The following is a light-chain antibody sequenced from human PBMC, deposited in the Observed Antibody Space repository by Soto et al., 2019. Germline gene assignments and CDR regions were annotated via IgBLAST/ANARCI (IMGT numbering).Light chain of an antibody. CDR2: GNS. J-gene: IGLJ1*01. V-gene: IGLV1-40*01. CDR1: SSNIGAGYD. Sequence: QPVLTQPPSVSGAPGQRVTISCTGSSSNIGAGYDVHWYQQLPGTAPKLLIYGNSNRPSGVPDRFSGSKSGNTASLTISGLQAEDEADYYCSLYTSSSTYVFGTGTKLTVL. CDR3: SLYTSSSTYV.